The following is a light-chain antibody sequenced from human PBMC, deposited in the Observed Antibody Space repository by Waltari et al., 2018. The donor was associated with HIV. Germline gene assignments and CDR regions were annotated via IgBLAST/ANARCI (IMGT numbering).Light chain of an antibody. CDR3: AAWDDSLNGHVV. CDR2: SNK. J-gene: IGLJ2*01. Sequence: QSVLTQPPSASGTPGQRVTISCSGSSSNIGSNTVNWYQQLPGTAPKLLIYSNKQRPSGVPERFAGAKSGTSASLAISGRQSEDEADYYCAAWDDSLNGHVVFGGGTKLTVL. CDR1: SSNIGSNT. V-gene: IGLV1-44*01.